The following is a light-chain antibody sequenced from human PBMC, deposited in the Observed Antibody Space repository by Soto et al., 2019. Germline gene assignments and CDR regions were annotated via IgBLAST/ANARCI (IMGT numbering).Light chain of an antibody. J-gene: IGLJ1*01. V-gene: IGLV2-23*01. CDR1: SSDVGGYNF. CDR3: CSYAGFSSLV. Sequence: QSLLTQPASVSGSPGQSITISCTGTSSDVGGYNFVSWYRQYSGEVPKLIIFEGNKRPSGVSDRFSASKSGNTASLTISGLQAEDQADYYCCSYAGFSSLVFGAGTKVTVL. CDR2: EGN.